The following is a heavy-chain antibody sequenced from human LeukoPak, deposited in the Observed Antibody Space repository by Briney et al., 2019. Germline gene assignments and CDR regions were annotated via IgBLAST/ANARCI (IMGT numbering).Heavy chain of an antibody. D-gene: IGHD4-11*01. CDR1: GASINSYY. Sequence: SDTLSLTCTVSGASINSYYWSWIRQPPGTGLEWLGYIYYSGITNYNPSLKSRLTISVDTSRNQFSLKLSSVTAADTAVYYCARGMTTGTHWGQGTLVTVSS. V-gene: IGHV4-59*08. J-gene: IGHJ4*02. CDR3: ARGMTTGTH. CDR2: IYYSGIT.